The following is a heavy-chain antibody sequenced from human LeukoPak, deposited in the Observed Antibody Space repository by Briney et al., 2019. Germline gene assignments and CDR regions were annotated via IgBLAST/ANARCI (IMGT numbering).Heavy chain of an antibody. V-gene: IGHV3-23*01. CDR3: AKAGSMATPTPYYFDY. J-gene: IGHJ4*02. CDR2: FSGSGVST. D-gene: IGHD5-24*01. CDR1: GFTFRYYA. Sequence: PGGSLRLSCAASGFTFRYYAMSWVRQAPGKGLEWVSAFSGSGVSTDYAYSVKGRFTISRDNSKNTLFLQMNSLRAEDTAIYYCAKAGSMATPTPYYFDYWGQGTLVTVSS.